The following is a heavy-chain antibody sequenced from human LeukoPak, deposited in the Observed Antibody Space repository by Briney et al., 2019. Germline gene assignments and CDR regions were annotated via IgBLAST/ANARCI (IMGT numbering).Heavy chain of an antibody. V-gene: IGHV1-46*01. J-gene: IGHJ6*04. CDR1: GYTFTSCY. D-gene: IGHD2-15*01. CDR3: ATYSEAGYYYYYGMDV. Sequence: GASVKVSCKASGYTFTSCYMHWVRQAPGQGLEWMGIINPSGGSTSYAQKFQGRVTMTRDTSTSTVYMELSSLRSEDTAVYYCATYSEAGYYYYYGMDVWGKGTTVTVSS. CDR2: INPSGGST.